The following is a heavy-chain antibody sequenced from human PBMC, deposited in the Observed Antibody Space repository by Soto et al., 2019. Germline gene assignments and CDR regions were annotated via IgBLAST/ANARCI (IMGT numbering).Heavy chain of an antibody. CDR3: ARPTSLGGNPFDY. J-gene: IGHJ4*02. CDR1: GFTFIRNW. D-gene: IGHD1-1*01. Sequence: SWGSLRLSCAASGFTFIRNWIRCVRQSPVKGLVWVSRIDSDGSAPDYADSVKGRFTIPRDNAKNTLYLQMNSLRAEDTGVYYCARPTSLGGNPFDYWGQGTLVTVSS. CDR2: IDSDGSAP. V-gene: IGHV3-74*01.